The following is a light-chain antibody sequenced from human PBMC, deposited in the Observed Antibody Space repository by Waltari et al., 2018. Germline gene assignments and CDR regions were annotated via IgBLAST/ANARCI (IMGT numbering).Light chain of an antibody. CDR2: GAS. CDR1: QSVSRF. V-gene: IGKV3-20*01. Sequence: EIVLTQSPGTLSLSPGERGTLSCRASQSVSRFLAWYQQKPGQAPRRLSYGASTRATGIPDRFSGSGSGTDFSLTISRLEPEDFAVYYCQKYDRLPATFGQGTKVDIK. CDR3: QKYDRLPAT. J-gene: IGKJ1*01.